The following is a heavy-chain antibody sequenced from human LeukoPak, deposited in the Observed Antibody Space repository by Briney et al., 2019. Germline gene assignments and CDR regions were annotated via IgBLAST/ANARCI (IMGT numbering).Heavy chain of an antibody. Sequence: GGSLRLSCAASGFSVNSNYMTWVRQAPGKGLEWVSVLYTGGNTYYAESVQGRFTISRDNSKNTLYTQMSSLRAEDTAVYYCAKEPREYCSSTSCPNWIDPWGQGTLVTVSS. V-gene: IGHV3-53*01. CDR3: AKEPREYCSSTSCPNWIDP. J-gene: IGHJ5*02. CDR1: GFSVNSNY. CDR2: LYTGGNT. D-gene: IGHD2-2*01.